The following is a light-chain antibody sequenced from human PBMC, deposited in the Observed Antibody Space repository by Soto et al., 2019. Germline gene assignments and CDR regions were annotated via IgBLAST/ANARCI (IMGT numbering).Light chain of an antibody. CDR2: DVT. Sequence: QLVLTQPRSVSGSPGQSVTVSCTGTSSDVGGYNYVSWYQQHPGKAPKLMIYDVTERPSGVPDRFSGSKSGNTASLTISGLQAEDEADYYCCSYAGRYSWVFGGGTKVTVL. J-gene: IGLJ3*02. V-gene: IGLV2-11*01. CDR3: CSYAGRYSWV. CDR1: SSDVGGYNY.